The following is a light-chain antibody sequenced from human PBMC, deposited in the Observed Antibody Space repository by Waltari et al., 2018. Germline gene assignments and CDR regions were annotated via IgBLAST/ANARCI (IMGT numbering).Light chain of an antibody. CDR3: QQYNNWPPGT. J-gene: IGKJ1*01. V-gene: IGKV3-15*01. CDR1: QSIGSK. Sequence: ETVVTQSPATLSVSPGERVTLSCRTSQSIGSKLAWYQQKPGQSPRLLIYGASIRATGIPARFSGSGSETEFTFTISSLQSEDFAVYYCQQYNNWPPGTFGQGTKVEI. CDR2: GAS.